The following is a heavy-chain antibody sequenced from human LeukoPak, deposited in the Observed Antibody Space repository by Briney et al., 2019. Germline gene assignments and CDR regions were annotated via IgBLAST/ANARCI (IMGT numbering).Heavy chain of an antibody. V-gene: IGHV4-59*06. D-gene: IGHD3-22*01. J-gene: IGHJ4*02. CDR3: SRGVYYDSSGCLFDY. Sequence: SETLSLTCTVSGGSISSYYWSWIRQHPGKGLEWIGYIYYSGSTYYNPSLMSRVTISVDTSKNQFSLKLSSVTAADTAVYYCSRGVYYDSSGCLFDYWGQGTLVTVSS. CDR2: IYYSGST. CDR1: GGSISSYY.